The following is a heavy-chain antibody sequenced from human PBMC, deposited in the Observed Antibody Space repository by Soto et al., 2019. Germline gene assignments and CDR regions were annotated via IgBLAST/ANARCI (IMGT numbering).Heavy chain of an antibody. V-gene: IGHV2-5*02. CDR1: GFSLSITRMA. CDR2: IYWDDDK. CDR3: AHIVVAGLGYYFDY. D-gene: IGHD6-19*01. J-gene: IGHJ4*02. Sequence: QITLKESVPTLVKPTQTLTLPCTFSGFSLSITRMAVGWIRQPPGKALEWLALIYWDDDKRYSPFLKSRLTITKDTSKNQVVLTMSNMDPVDTARYYCAHIVVAGLGYYFDYWGQGTLVTVSS.